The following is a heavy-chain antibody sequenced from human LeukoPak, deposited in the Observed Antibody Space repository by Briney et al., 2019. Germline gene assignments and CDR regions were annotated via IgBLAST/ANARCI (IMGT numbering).Heavy chain of an antibody. V-gene: IGHV3-30-3*01. CDR3: ARDLRELLYYFDY. D-gene: IGHD1-26*01. J-gene: IGHJ4*02. CDR2: ISYDGSNK. CDR1: GFTFSSYA. Sequence: GSLRLSCAASGFTFSSYAMHWVRQAPGKGLEWVAVISYDGSNKYYADSVKGRFTISRDNSKNTVYLQMNSLRAEDTAVYYCARDLRELLYYFDYWGQGTLVTVSS.